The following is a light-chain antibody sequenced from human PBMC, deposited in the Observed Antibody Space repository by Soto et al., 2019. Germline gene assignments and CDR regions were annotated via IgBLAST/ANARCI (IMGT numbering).Light chain of an antibody. J-gene: IGKJ1*01. Sequence: DIQMTQSPSILSASVGDRVTISCRVSQSIRSWLAWYQQKPGKAPKLLIYDASILESGVPSRFSGSGSGTEFTLTISSLQPDDLAAYFCQQYNSYSPTTFGQGTKVDIK. CDR2: DAS. CDR1: QSIRSW. CDR3: QQYNSYSPTT. V-gene: IGKV1-5*01.